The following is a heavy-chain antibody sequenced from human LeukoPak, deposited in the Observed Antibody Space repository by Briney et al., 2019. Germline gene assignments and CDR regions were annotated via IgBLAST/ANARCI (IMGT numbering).Heavy chain of an antibody. CDR3: AKDYYGSGATPEA. V-gene: IGHV3-30*18. CDR1: GFTFNDYA. CDR2: ISYDGSNK. J-gene: IGHJ5*02. D-gene: IGHD3-10*01. Sequence: QTGGSLRLSCAASGFTFNDYAMHWVRQAPGKGLEWVSDISYDGSNKYYADSVKGRFTISRGNSKNTLYLQMNSLRAEDTAVYYCAKDYYGSGATPEAWGQGTLVTVSS.